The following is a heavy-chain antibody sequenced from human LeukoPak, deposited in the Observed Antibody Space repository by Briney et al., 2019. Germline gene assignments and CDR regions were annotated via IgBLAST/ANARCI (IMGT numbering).Heavy chain of an antibody. J-gene: IGHJ4*02. D-gene: IGHD3-22*01. CDR1: GGTFSSYA. CDR3: ARASPSVSKYYYDSSDYYDY. Sequence: VKVSCKASGGTFSSYASSWVRQAPGQGLEWMGGIIPIIGTANYAQKFQGRVTITTDESTSTAYMELSSLRSEDTAVYYCARASPSVSKYYYDSSDYYDYWGQGTLVTVSS. V-gene: IGHV1-69*13. CDR2: IIPIIGTA.